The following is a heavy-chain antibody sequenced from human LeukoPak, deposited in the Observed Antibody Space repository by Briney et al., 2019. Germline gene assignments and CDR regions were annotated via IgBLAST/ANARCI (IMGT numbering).Heavy chain of an antibody. CDR1: GYTFTGYY. J-gene: IGHJ4*02. V-gene: IGHV1-2*02. CDR3: ARDDHYYDSSGYYGY. D-gene: IGHD3-22*01. CDR2: INPNSGGT. Sequence: GASVKVSCKASGYTFTGYYMHWVRQAPGQGLEWMGWINPNSGGTNYAQKFQGRVTTTRDTSISTAYMELSRLRSDDTAVYYCARDDHYYDSSGYYGYWGQGTLVTVSS.